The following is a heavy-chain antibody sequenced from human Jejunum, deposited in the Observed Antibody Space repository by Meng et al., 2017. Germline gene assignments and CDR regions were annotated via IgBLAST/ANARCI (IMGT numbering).Heavy chain of an antibody. V-gene: IGHV2-5*02. D-gene: IGHD6-13*01. CDR1: WFPLSTSGVG. Sequence: LKGSGPSLVQPTQTPTLTCTFSWFPLSTSGVGVGWLRQPPGKALECLALIYWDDDKRYTPSLKNRLTITKDTSKNQVVLTMTNMDPVDTATYYCAHRLAYSTNYNVGWFDPWGQGTLVTVSS. CDR2: IYWDDDK. CDR3: AHRLAYSTNYNVGWFDP. J-gene: IGHJ5*02.